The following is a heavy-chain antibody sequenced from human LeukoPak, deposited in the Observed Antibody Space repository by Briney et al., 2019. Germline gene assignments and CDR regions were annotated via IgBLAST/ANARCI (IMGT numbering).Heavy chain of an antibody. V-gene: IGHV3-74*01. CDR3: ARVGGSWFSDY. D-gene: IGHD6-13*01. J-gene: IGHJ4*02. CDR2: INGDGSGT. CDR1: GFTFSGYW. Sequence: GGSLRLSCAASGFTFSGYWMQWVRQAPGKGLVWVSRINGDGSGTIYADSVKGRFTISRDNAENTLYLQMNSLRADDTAVYYCARVGGSWFSDYWGQGTLVTVSS.